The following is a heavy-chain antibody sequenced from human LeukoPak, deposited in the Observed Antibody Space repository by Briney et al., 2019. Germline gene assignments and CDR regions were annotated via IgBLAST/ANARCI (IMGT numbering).Heavy chain of an antibody. Sequence: PGGSLRLSCAASGFTFSSYGMHWVRQAPGKGLEWVAFIRYDGSNKYYADSVKGRFTISRDNSKNTLYLQMNSLRAEDTAVYYCAKDQILDWNDSLYNWFDPWGQGTLVTVSS. D-gene: IGHD1-1*01. CDR2: IRYDGSNK. CDR3: AKDQILDWNDSLYNWFDP. V-gene: IGHV3-30*02. J-gene: IGHJ5*02. CDR1: GFTFSSYG.